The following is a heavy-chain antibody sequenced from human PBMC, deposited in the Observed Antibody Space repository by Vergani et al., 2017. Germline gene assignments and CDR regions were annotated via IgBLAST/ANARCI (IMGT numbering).Heavy chain of an antibody. V-gene: IGHV3-30*18. CDR1: GFTFSSYG. CDR3: AKQVRPYYYGMDV. Sequence: QVQLVESGGGVVQPGRSLRLSCAASGFTFSSYGMHWVRQAPGKGLEWVAVISYDGSNKYYADSVKGRFTISRDNSKNTLYLQMNSLRAEDTAVYYCAKQVRPYYYGMDVWGQGTTVTVSS. J-gene: IGHJ6*02. CDR2: ISYDGSNK.